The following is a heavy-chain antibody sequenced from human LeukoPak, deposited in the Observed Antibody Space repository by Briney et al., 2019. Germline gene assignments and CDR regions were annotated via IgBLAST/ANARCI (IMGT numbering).Heavy chain of an antibody. CDR3: AKQKVGTGGFFFDY. J-gene: IGHJ4*02. CDR1: EFTFSSYG. CDR2: ISYDGSNK. Sequence: GGSLRLSCAASEFTFSSYGMHWVRQAPGKGLEWVAVISYDGSNKYYADSVKGRFTISRDNSKNTLYLQMDSLRAEDTAVYYCAKQKVGTGGFFFDYWGQGALVTVSS. D-gene: IGHD7-27*01. V-gene: IGHV3-30*18.